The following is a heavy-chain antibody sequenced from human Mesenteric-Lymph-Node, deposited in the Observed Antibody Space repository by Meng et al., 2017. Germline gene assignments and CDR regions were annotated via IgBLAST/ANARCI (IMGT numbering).Heavy chain of an antibody. Sequence: GESLKISCAASGFTFSSYAMSWVRQAPGKGLEWVSGISASGGSTNYADSVKGRFTISRDNSENTLYLQMNSLRPDDTAVYYCARDGKVGGRKYYFDYWGRGTRVTVSS. J-gene: IGHJ4*02. CDR2: ISASGGST. D-gene: IGHD1-26*01. V-gene: IGHV3-23*01. CDR3: ARDGKVGGRKYYFDY. CDR1: GFTFSSYA.